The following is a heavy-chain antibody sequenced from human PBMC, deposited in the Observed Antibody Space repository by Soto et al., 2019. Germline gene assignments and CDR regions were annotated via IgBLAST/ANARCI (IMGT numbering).Heavy chain of an antibody. CDR2: IYYSGST. CDR1: GDSIGSGGHY. D-gene: IGHD7-27*01. J-gene: IGHJ4*02. Sequence: SETLSLTCSVSGDSIGSGGHYWNWIRQHPEKGLEWIGYIYYSGSTHYNPSLRSRLRVSLDTSKSQFFLRLTSVTAADTARYYCERDQDLAQTVWGYWGQGIQVTVSS. CDR3: ERDQDLAQTVWGY. V-gene: IGHV4-31*03.